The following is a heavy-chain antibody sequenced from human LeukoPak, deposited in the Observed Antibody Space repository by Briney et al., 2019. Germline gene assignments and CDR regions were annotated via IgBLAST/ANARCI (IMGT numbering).Heavy chain of an antibody. CDR1: GYTFTGYY. Sequence: ASVKVSCKASGYTFTGYYIHWVRQAPGQGLEWMGIINPGDGTTSYAQKFQGRVTMTRDTSTSTVYMELRSLRSEDTAVYYCARAPANKYDSRSSEDYWGQGTLVTVSS. CDR3: ARAPANKYDSRSSEDY. V-gene: IGHV1-46*01. D-gene: IGHD3-22*01. CDR2: INPGDGTT. J-gene: IGHJ4*02.